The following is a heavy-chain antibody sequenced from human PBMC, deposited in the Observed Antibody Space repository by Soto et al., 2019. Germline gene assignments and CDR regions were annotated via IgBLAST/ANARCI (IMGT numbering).Heavy chain of an antibody. CDR3: ARYCSSTSCYVNYFDY. CDR1: GGSISSSSYY. D-gene: IGHD2-2*01. J-gene: IGHJ4*02. V-gene: IGHV4-39*01. CDR2: IYYSGST. Sequence: PSETLSHTCTVSGGSISSSSYYWGWIRQPPGKGLEWIGSIYYSGSTYYNPSLKSRVTISVDTSKNQFSLKLSSVTAADTAVYYCARYCSSTSCYVNYFDYWGQGTLVTVSS.